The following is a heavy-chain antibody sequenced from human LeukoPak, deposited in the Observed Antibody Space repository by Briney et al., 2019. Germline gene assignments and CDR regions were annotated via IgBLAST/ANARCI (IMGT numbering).Heavy chain of an antibody. CDR3: ARDAVIAAALYYFDY. D-gene: IGHD6-13*01. V-gene: IGHV3-30*04. CDR2: ISYDGSNK. Sequence: GRSLRLSCAASGFTFSSYAMHWVRQAPGKGLEWVAVISYDGSNKYYADSAKGRFTISRDNSKNTLYLQMNSLRAEDTAVYYCARDAVIAAALYYFDYWGQGTLVTVSS. CDR1: GFTFSSYA. J-gene: IGHJ4*02.